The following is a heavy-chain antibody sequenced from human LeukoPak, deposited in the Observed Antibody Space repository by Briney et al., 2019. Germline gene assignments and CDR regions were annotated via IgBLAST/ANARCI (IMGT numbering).Heavy chain of an antibody. J-gene: IGHJ4*02. CDR1: GFTFDEYA. CDR2: ISWNSGSI. D-gene: IGHD6-19*01. V-gene: IGHV3-9*01. Sequence: GGSLRLSCAASGFTFDEYAMHWVRQAPGKGLEWVSGISWNSGSIGYADSVKGRFTISRDNAKNSLYLQMNSLRAEDTALYYCAKDWGPVDSRGWYDYYFDYWGQGTLVTVSS. CDR3: AKDWGPVDSRGWYDYYFDY.